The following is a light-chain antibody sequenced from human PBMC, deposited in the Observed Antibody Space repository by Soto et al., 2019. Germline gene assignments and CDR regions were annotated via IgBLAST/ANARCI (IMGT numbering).Light chain of an antibody. CDR1: SSNIGSNT. CDR2: SNN. V-gene: IGLV1-44*01. J-gene: IGLJ1*01. Sequence: QSVLTQPPSASGTPGQRVTISCSGSSSNIGSNTVNWYQQLPGTAPKLLIYSNNQRPSGVPDRFSGSKSGTSASLAISGLQSEDEADYYRAAWDDSLNGYVFGTGTKDTDL. CDR3: AAWDDSLNGYV.